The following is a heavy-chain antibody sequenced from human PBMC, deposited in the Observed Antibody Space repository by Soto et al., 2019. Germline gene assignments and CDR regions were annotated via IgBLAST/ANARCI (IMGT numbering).Heavy chain of an antibody. CDR2: ISAYNGNT. CDR1: GYTFTSYG. D-gene: IGHD6-19*01. Sequence: ASVKVSCKASGYTFTSYGISWVRQAPGQGLEWMGWISAYNGNTNYAQKLQGRVTMTTDTSTSTAYMELRSLRSDDTAVYYCAIFLPGIAVAGTKYNWFDPWGQGTLVTVSS. J-gene: IGHJ5*02. CDR3: AIFLPGIAVAGTKYNWFDP. V-gene: IGHV1-18*01.